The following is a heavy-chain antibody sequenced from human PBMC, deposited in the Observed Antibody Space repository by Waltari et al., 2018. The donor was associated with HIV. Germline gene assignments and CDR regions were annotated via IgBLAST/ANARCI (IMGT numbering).Heavy chain of an antibody. D-gene: IGHD3-3*01. CDR3: ARGPPNDLWPPQTRHMDV. CDR2: MNPGSGNT. J-gene: IGHJ6*02. V-gene: IGHV1-8*01. CDR1: GYTFTGYD. Sequence: QVQLVQSGTEVKKPGASVKVSCKASGYTFTGYDMNWVRQATGQGLEWMGWMNPGSGNTAEAHKFQGRVTMTRNTSIRTAYMELTSLRSEDTAVYYCARGPPNDLWPPQTRHMDVWGQGTTVTVSS.